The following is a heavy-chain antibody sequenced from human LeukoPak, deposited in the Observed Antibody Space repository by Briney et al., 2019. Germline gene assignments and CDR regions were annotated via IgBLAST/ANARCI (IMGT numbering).Heavy chain of an antibody. D-gene: IGHD1-1*01. CDR3: ARYSRNWNPGHYYYYYMDV. CDR2: ISWNSGSI. V-gene: IGHV3-9*01. J-gene: IGHJ6*03. CDR1: GFTFDDYA. Sequence: GRSLRLSCAASGFTFDDYAMHWVRQAPGKGLEWVSGISWNSGSIGYADSVKGRFTISRDNAKNSLYLQMNSLRAEDTAVYYCARYSRNWNPGHYYYYYMDVWGKGTTVTVSS.